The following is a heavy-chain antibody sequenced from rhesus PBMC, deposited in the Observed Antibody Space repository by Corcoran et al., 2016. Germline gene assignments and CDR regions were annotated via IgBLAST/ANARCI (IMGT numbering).Heavy chain of an antibody. CDR3: ARLGAYYGRYFDF. CDR2: IYGGSGST. V-gene: IGHV4S7*01. Sequence: QVQLQESGPGRVKPSETLSLTCAVSGYSISRSNWWSWTRRSLGTGLELIGYIYGGSGSTSYTPSLKSRVTISKDTSKSQFSLKLRSVTAADTAVYYCARLGAYYGRYFDFWGPGVLVTVSS. D-gene: IGHD4-4*01. CDR1: GYSISRSNW. J-gene: IGHJ4*01.